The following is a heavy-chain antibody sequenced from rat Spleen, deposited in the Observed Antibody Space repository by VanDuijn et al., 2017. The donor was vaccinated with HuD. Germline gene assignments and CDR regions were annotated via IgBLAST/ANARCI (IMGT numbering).Heavy chain of an antibody. CDR2: IIYDGTRT. V-gene: IGHV5S10*01. Sequence: EVQLVESGGGLVQPGRSLKLSCAASGFIFSDYNMAWVRQAPKKGLDWVATIIYDGTRTHYRDSVKGRFTISRDNAKSTLYLQMDSLRSEDTATYYCATHARPITTVADYFDYWGQGVMVTVSS. J-gene: IGHJ2*01. CDR3: ATHARPITTVADYFDY. D-gene: IGHD1-1*01. CDR1: GFIFSDYN.